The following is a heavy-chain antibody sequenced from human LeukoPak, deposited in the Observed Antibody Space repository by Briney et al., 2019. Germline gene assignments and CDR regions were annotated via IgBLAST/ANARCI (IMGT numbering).Heavy chain of an antibody. CDR2: IYHSGST. CDR3: ARLEAY. J-gene: IGHJ4*02. Sequence: SETLSLTXAVSGYSISSGYYWGWIRQPPGKGLEWIGSIYHSGSTYYNPSLKSRVTISVDTSKNQFSLKLSSVTAADTAVYYCARLEAYWGQGTLVTVSS. V-gene: IGHV4-38-2*01. CDR1: GYSISSGYY.